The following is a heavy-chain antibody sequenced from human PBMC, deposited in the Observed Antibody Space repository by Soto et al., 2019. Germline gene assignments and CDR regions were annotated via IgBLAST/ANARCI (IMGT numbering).Heavy chain of an antibody. D-gene: IGHD3-3*01. J-gene: IGHJ4*02. CDR1: GYTFTSYA. Sequence: QVQLVESGAEVKKPGASVKVSCRASGYTFTSYAIHWVRQAPGQRLEWMGWINADNGDTKYSQKFQDRVSITRDTSATTAFVELSSLISDDTAVYYCARLQSYNFWSGSYHTTYYFDTWGQGTLVVVSS. CDR2: INADNGDT. CDR3: ARLQSYNFWSGSYHTTYYFDT. V-gene: IGHV1-3*01.